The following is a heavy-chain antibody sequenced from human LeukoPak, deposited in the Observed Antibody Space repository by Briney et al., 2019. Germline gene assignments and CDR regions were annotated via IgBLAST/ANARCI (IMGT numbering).Heavy chain of an antibody. Sequence: SETLSPTCTVSGGSISSYYWSWIRQPPGKGLEWIGYIYYSGSTNYNPSLKSRVTISVDTSKNQFSLKLSSVTAADTAVYYCARAIVGATWVFDYWGQGTLVTVSS. J-gene: IGHJ4*02. CDR1: GGSISSYY. D-gene: IGHD1-26*01. CDR2: IYYSGST. CDR3: ARAIVGATWVFDY. V-gene: IGHV4-59*01.